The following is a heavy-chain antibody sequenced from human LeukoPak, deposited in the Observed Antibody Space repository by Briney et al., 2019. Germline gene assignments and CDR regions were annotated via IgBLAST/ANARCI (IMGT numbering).Heavy chain of an antibody. Sequence: PGGSLRLSCAASGFTFSSYAMSWVRQAPGKGLEWVSAISGSGGSTYYADSVKGRFTISRDNSKNTLYLQMNSLRAEDTAVYYCAKSPFNILTGYYNGTYYYYYYGMDVWGQGTTVTVSS. J-gene: IGHJ6*02. D-gene: IGHD3-9*01. CDR3: AKSPFNILTGYYNGTYYYYYYGMDV. CDR1: GFTFSSYA. CDR2: ISGSGGST. V-gene: IGHV3-23*01.